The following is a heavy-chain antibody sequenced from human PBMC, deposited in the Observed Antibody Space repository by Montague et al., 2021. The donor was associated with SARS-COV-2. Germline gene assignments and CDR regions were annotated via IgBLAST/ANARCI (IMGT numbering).Heavy chain of an antibody. CDR3: AMRGGALDAFDI. J-gene: IGHJ3*02. Sequence: TLSLTCTVSGGSISSGSYYWSWIRQPAGKGLEWIGRIYTSGSTNYNPSLKSRVTMSVDTSKNQFSLKLSSVTAADTAVYYCAMRGGALDAFDIWGQGTMVIVSS. V-gene: IGHV4-61*02. CDR2: IYTSGST. D-gene: IGHD4-17*01. CDR1: GGSISSGSYY.